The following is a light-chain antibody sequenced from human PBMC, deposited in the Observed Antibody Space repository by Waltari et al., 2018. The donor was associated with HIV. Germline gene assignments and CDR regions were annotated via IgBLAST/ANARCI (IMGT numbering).Light chain of an antibody. Sequence: QSVLTQPPSVSAAPGQKVTISCSGGSSNVGASYVSWYQQLPGAAPKLLIFDDDQLPSGIPDRFSGSKSGTSATLGITGLQTGDEADYYCATWDNRLTTVLFGGGTKLTVL. J-gene: IGLJ2*01. V-gene: IGLV1-51*01. CDR3: ATWDNRLTTVL. CDR2: DDD. CDR1: SSNVGASY.